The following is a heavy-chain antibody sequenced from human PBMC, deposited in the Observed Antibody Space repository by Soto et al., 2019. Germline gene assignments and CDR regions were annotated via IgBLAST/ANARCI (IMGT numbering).Heavy chain of an antibody. J-gene: IGHJ6*03. Sequence: SETLSLTCTVSGGSISSYYWSWIRQPPGKGLEWIGYIYYSGSTNYNPSLKSRVTISVDTSKNQFSLKLSSVTAADTAVYYCARDDCSGGSCWYMDVWGKGTTVTVSS. CDR1: GGSISSYY. CDR2: IYYSGST. V-gene: IGHV4-59*01. CDR3: ARDDCSGGSCWYMDV. D-gene: IGHD2-15*01.